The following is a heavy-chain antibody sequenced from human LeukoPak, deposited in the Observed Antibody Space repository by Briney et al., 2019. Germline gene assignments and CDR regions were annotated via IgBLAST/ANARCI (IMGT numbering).Heavy chain of an antibody. Sequence: PSETLSLTCTVSGYSISNGYYWGWIRQPPGKGLEWIGSIYYSGSTYYNPSLKSRVTISVDTSKNQFSLKLSSVTAADTAVYYCARLVVSSWYHEVLLGRDYWGQGTLVTVSS. CDR2: IYYSGST. V-gene: IGHV4-38-2*02. D-gene: IGHD6-13*01. CDR1: GYSISNGYY. J-gene: IGHJ4*02. CDR3: ARLVVSSWYHEVLLGRDY.